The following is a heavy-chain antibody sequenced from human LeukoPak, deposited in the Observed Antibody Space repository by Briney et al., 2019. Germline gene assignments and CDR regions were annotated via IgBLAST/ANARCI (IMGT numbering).Heavy chain of an antibody. V-gene: IGHV1-8*03. CDR2: MNPISGNT. Sequence: GASVKVSCKASGYTFSNNDINWVRQATGQGLEWMGWMNPISGNTGFAQKFQGRVTITADESTSTAYMELSSLRSEDTAVYYCARVGRGVRYYYYYMDVWGKGTTVTISS. J-gene: IGHJ6*03. CDR3: ARVGRGVRYYYYYMDV. D-gene: IGHD3-10*01. CDR1: GYTFSNND.